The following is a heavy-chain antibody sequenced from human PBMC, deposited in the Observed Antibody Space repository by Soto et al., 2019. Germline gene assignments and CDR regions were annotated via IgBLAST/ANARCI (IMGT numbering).Heavy chain of an antibody. CDR3: ATSYCGNECQPNRAFYYFGWDV. D-gene: IGHD2-21*01. V-gene: IGHV1-69*01. J-gene: IGHJ6*02. CDR1: GGTFSDFT. CDR2: IIPILEAT. Sequence: QVQLVRSGAEVRKPGSSVKVSCRASGGTFSDFTVTWVRQAPGQGLEWMGGIIPILEATKYAQTFQDRVTFTADESTSTVFMELSSLRSEDTAVYFCATSYCGNECQPNRAFYYFGWDVWGQGTTVTVSS.